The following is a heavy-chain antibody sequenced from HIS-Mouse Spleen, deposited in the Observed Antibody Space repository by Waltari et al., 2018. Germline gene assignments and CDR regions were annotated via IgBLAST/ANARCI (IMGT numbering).Heavy chain of an antibody. V-gene: IGHV3-64*01. CDR1: GFPFSSYA. CDR3: ARFIAVAGTGWFDP. D-gene: IGHD6-19*01. Sequence: EVQLVESGGGLVQPGGSLRLSCAASGFPFSSYAMHWVRPAPGKGLEYVSAISSNGGSTYYANSVKGRFTISRDNSKNTLYLQMGSLRAEDMAVYYCARFIAVAGTGWFDPWGQGTLVTVSS. J-gene: IGHJ5*02. CDR2: ISSNGGST.